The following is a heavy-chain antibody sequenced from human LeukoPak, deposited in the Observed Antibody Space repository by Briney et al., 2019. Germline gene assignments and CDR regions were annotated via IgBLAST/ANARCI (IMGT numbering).Heavy chain of an antibody. D-gene: IGHD3-10*01. CDR2: IYYSGST. Sequence: PSETLSLTCSVSGGSIISSSYCGGWIRQPPGKWLEWSGSIYYSGSTYYNPSLKKRLTISVDTSKNQLYLTMSSVTATDTAVYYCARHKEGFMVRGLITKKERAYNWFDPWGQGTLVTVSS. CDR1: GGSIISSSYC. V-gene: IGHV4-39*01. CDR3: ARHKEGFMVRGLITKKERAYNWFDP. J-gene: IGHJ5*02.